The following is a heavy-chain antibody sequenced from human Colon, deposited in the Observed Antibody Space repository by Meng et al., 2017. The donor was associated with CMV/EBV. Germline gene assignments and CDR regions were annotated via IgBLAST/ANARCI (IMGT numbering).Heavy chain of an antibody. CDR2: IRANGAVT. V-gene: IGHV3-64*01. J-gene: IGHJ4*02. D-gene: IGHD1-26*01. CDR3: ARPLYSGSFGY. CDR1: GFTFSDYD. Sequence: LSCADSGFTFSDYDMHWVRQAPGKGLEYVSTIRANGAVTYYANSVKGRFIISRDNSKDTLFLQMGSLRAEDTAVYYCARPLYSGSFGYWGQGTLVTVSS.